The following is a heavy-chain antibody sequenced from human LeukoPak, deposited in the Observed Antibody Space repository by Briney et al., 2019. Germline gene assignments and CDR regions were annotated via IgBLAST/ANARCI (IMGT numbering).Heavy chain of an antibody. Sequence: GGSLRLSCAASGFTFSSYGMHWVRQAPGKGLEWVAFIRYDGIHEFYADSVKGRFTTSRDNSKNTLFLQMNSLRTEDAAVYYCAKDRQDYGAHWGQGALVTVSS. CDR1: GFTFSSYG. CDR2: IRYDGIHE. V-gene: IGHV3-30*02. D-gene: IGHD4/OR15-4a*01. CDR3: AKDRQDYGAH. J-gene: IGHJ4*02.